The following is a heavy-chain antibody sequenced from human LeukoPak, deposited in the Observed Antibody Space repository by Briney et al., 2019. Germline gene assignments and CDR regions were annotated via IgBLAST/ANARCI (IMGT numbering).Heavy chain of an antibody. D-gene: IGHD5-18*01. CDR3: TVGGYRYGLDAFDI. V-gene: IGHV3-73*01. J-gene: IGHJ3*02. Sequence: GGSLRLSCAASGFTFSSFTMNWVRQAPGKGLEWVGRIRSTANSYATAYDVSVKGRFTISRDDSKDTASLQMNNLKTEDTAVYYCTVGGYRYGLDAFDIWGQGTMVTVSS. CDR2: IRSTANSYAT. CDR1: GFTFSSFT.